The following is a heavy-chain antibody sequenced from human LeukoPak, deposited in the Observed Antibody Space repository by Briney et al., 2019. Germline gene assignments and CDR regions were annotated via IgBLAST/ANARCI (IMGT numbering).Heavy chain of an antibody. V-gene: IGHV3-11*06. Sequence: GRFTISRDNAKNSLYLQMNSLRAEDTAVYYCASAQSLRFDPWGQGTLVTVSS. D-gene: IGHD6-19*01. CDR3: ASAQSLRFDP. J-gene: IGHJ5*02.